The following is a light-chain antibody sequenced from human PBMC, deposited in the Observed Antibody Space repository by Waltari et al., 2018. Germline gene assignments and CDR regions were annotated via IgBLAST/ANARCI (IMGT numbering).Light chain of an antibody. CDR2: DGS. Sequence: VHMTQSPSSLSASVRDRVPTTSQASQDISHYLNCYQLKPGNAPKPLISDGSTLETGVSLRFSGSGSGTDFTFTINSLKPEDIAAYYCQHYDNLLLTFGGGTKVEIK. CDR3: QHYDNLLLT. V-gene: IGKV1-33*01. CDR1: QDISHY. J-gene: IGKJ4*01.